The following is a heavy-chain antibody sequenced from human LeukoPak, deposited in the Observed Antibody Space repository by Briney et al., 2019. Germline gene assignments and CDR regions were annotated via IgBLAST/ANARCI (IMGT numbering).Heavy chain of an antibody. CDR1: GGSISSYY. D-gene: IGHD3-3*01. Sequence: SETLSLTCTVSGGSISSYYWSWIWQPPGKGLEWIGYIYYSGSTNYNPSLKSRVTISVDTSKNQFSLKLSSVTAADTAVYYCARELWSGYSLWGQGTLVTVSS. V-gene: IGHV4-59*01. J-gene: IGHJ4*02. CDR3: ARELWSGYSL. CDR2: IYYSGST.